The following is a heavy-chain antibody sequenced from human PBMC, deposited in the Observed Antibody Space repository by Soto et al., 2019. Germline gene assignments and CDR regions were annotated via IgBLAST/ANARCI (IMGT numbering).Heavy chain of an antibody. V-gene: IGHV5-51*01. CDR1: GYSFTSYW. CDR2: IYPGDSDT. D-gene: IGHD3-10*01. J-gene: IGHJ3*02. CDR3: ARPDDYLWFGEFGAFDI. Sequence: PGESLKISCKGSGYSFTSYWIGWVRQMPGKGLEWMGIIYPGDSDTRYSPSFQGQVTISADKSISTAYLQWSSLKASDTAMYYCARPDDYLWFGEFGAFDIWGQGTMVTVSS.